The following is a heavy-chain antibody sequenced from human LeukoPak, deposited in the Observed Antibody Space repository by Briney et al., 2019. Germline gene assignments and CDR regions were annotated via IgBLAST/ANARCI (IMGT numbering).Heavy chain of an antibody. CDR1: GGTFSSYA. Sequence: GASVKVSCKASGGTFSSYAINWVRQAPGQGLEWMGIINPSGGSTSYAQKFQGRVTMTRDTSTSTVYMELSSLRSEDTAVYYCARDLVAGEYYYYYYMDVWGKGTTVTVSS. D-gene: IGHD6-19*01. CDR3: ARDLVAGEYYYYYYMDV. V-gene: IGHV1-46*01. J-gene: IGHJ6*03. CDR2: INPSGGST.